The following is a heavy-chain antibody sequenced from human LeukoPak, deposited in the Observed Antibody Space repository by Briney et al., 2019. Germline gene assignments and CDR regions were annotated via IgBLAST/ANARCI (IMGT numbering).Heavy chain of an antibody. CDR3: ARGVYYYDSSGYYSASYYFDY. D-gene: IGHD3-22*01. CDR2: INPNRGGT. CDR1: GYTFTGYY. Sequence: ASVKVSCKASGYTFTGYYIHWVRQAPGQGLEWMGWINPNRGGTNYAQKFQGWVTMTRDTSISTAYMELSRLRSDDTAVYYCARGVYYYDSSGYYSASYYFDYWGQGTLVTVSS. J-gene: IGHJ4*02. V-gene: IGHV1-2*04.